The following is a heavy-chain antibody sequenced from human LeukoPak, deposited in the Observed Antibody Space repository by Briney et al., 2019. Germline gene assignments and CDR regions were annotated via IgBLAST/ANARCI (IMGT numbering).Heavy chain of an antibody. V-gene: IGHV3-11*01. CDR3: ARALQLGRAFDI. D-gene: IGHD7-27*01. CDR2: ISSSGSTI. CDR1: GFTFSAYY. J-gene: IGHJ3*02. Sequence: GGSLRLSCAASGFTFSAYYMSWIRQAPGKGLEWVSYISSSGSTIYYADSVKGRFTISRDNAKNSLYLQMNSLRAEDTAVYYCARALQLGRAFDIWGQGTMVTVSS.